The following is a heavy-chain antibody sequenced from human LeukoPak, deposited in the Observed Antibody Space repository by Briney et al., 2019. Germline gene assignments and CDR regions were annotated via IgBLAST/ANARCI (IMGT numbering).Heavy chain of an antibody. V-gene: IGHV1-69*05. CDR1: GGTFSSYA. Sequence: GASVKVSCKASGGTFSSYAISWVRQAPGQGLEWMGGIIPIFGTANYAQKFQGRVTITTDESTSTAYMELSSLGSEDTAVYYCARDQRDTAIDYYYYYMDVWGKGTTVTVSS. CDR2: IIPIFGTA. CDR3: ARDQRDTAIDYYYYYMDV. D-gene: IGHD5-18*01. J-gene: IGHJ6*03.